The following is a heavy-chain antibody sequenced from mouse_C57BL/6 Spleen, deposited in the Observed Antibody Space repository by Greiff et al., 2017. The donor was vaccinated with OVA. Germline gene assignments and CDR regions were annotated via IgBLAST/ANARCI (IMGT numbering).Heavy chain of an antibody. V-gene: IGHV5-4*03. Sequence: DVKLVESGGGLVKPGGSLKLSCAASGFTFSSYAMSWVRQTPEKRLEWVATISDGGSYTYYPDNVKGRFTISRDNAKNNLYLQMSHLKSEDTAMYYCAVYYGNGFAYWGQGTLVTVSA. J-gene: IGHJ3*01. CDR1: GFTFSSYA. D-gene: IGHD2-1*01. CDR2: ISDGGSYT. CDR3: AVYYGNGFAY.